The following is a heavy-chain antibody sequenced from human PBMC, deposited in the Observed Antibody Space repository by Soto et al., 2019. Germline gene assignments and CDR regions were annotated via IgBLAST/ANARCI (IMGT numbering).Heavy chain of an antibody. CDR3: ARDPSMVAGPDY. Sequence: GGSLRLSCAASGFTFSSYGMHWVRQAPGKGLEWVAVIWYDGSNKYYADSVKGRFTISRDNAKNSLYLQMNSLRDEDTAVYYCARDPSMVAGPDYWGQGTLVTVSS. CDR2: IWYDGSNK. D-gene: IGHD6-19*01. CDR1: GFTFSSYG. V-gene: IGHV3-33*01. J-gene: IGHJ4*02.